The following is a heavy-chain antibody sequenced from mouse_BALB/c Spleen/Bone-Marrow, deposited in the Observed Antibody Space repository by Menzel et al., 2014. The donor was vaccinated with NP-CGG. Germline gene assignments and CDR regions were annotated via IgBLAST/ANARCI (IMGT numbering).Heavy chain of an antibody. Sequence: EVMLVESGGGLVQPGGSLKLSCAASGFDFSRYWMSWVRQAPGKGLEWIGEIVPDSSTINYTPSLKDKFIISRDNAKNTLYLQKSKVKSEDTAVYYCARQGYYGKGDYWGQGAPLTVAS. J-gene: IGHJ2*01. CDR3: ARQGYYGKGDY. CDR1: GFDFSRYW. D-gene: IGHD2-1*01. CDR2: IVPDSSTI. V-gene: IGHV4-1*02.